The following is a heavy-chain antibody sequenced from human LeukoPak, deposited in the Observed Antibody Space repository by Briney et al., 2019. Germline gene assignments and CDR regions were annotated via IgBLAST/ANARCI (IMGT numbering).Heavy chain of an antibody. CDR1: GGSFSGYY. CDR2: INHSGST. V-gene: IGHV4-34*01. J-gene: IGHJ4*02. Sequence: SETLSLTCAVYGGSFSGYYWSWIRQPPGKGLEWIGEINHSGSTNYNPSLKSRVTISVDTSKNQFSLKLSSVTAADTAVYCCARADYGGNYYFDYWGQGTLVTVSS. CDR3: ARADYGGNYYFDY. D-gene: IGHD4-23*01.